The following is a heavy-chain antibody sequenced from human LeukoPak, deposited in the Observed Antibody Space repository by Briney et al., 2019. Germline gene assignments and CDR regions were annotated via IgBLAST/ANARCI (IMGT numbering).Heavy chain of an antibody. J-gene: IGHJ4*02. V-gene: IGHV4-30-2*01. CDR1: GGSISSGGYS. CDR2: IYQNGNT. D-gene: IGHD6-6*01. Sequence: SQTLSLTCAVSGGSISSGGYSWSWIRQPPGKGLEWIGYIYQNGNTYYNPSLKGRVTISVDRSKNQFSLNLSSVTAADTAVYYCARHRAYSSSSPFDYWGQGTLVTVSS. CDR3: ARHRAYSSSSPFDY.